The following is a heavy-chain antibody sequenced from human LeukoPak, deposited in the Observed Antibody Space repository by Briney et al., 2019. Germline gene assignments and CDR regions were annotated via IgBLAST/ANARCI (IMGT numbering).Heavy chain of an antibody. Sequence: KVSCKASGGTFTSYWIGWVRQMPGKGLEWMGIIYPGDSDTRYSPSFQGQVSFSADKSTTTAYLQWTSLKASDTAMYYCARQYSNRYFDIWGRGTLVTVSS. V-gene: IGHV5-51*01. D-gene: IGHD4-11*01. CDR1: GGTFTSYW. J-gene: IGHJ2*01. CDR2: IYPGDSDT. CDR3: ARQYSNRYFDI.